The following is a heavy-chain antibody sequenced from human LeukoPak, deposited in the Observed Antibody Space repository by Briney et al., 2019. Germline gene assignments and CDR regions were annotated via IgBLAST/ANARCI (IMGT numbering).Heavy chain of an antibody. D-gene: IGHD3-9*01. J-gene: IGHJ4*02. CDR1: GFTFSIYD. V-gene: IGHV3-30*18. Sequence: QAGGSLRLSCAASGFTFSIYDMHWVRQAPGKGLEWVAVISYDRSNKYYADSVKGRFTISRDNSKNTLYLQMNSLRAEDAAMYYCAKNIGSGYLIDYWGQGTLVTVSS. CDR2: ISYDRSNK. CDR3: AKNIGSGYLIDY.